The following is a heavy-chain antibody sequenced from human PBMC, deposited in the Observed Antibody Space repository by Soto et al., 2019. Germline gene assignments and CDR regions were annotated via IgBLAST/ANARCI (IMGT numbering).Heavy chain of an antibody. J-gene: IGHJ6*02. CDR3: ARRAPPMDV. CDR2: NSAYNGNT. CDR1: GYTFTSYG. Sequence: QVQLVQSGAEVKKPGASVKVSCKASGYTFTSYGISWVRQAPGQGLEWMGWNSAYNGNTKYAQKPQXXXTXXTDTPTSTAYMELRSLRSDDAAVYYCARRAPPMDVWGQGTTVTVSS. V-gene: IGHV1-18*01.